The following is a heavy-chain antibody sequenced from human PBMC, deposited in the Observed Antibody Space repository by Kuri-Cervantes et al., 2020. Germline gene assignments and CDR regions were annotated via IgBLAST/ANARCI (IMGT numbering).Heavy chain of an antibody. CDR3: ARDPIHYYDNPRQGYMDV. J-gene: IGHJ6*03. Sequence: ASVKVSCKASGYTFTSYGISWVRQAPGQGLEWMGWISAYNGNTNYAQKFQGRVTMTRDTSTSTVYMELSSLRSEDAAVYYCARDPIHYYDNPRQGYMDVWGKGTTVTVSS. D-gene: IGHD3-22*01. V-gene: IGHV1-18*01. CDR2: ISAYNGNT. CDR1: GYTFTSYG.